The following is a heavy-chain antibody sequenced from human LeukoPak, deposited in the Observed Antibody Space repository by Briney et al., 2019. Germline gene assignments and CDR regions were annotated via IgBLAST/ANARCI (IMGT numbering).Heavy chain of an antibody. V-gene: IGHV3-7*01. CDR2: IKQDGSEK. CDR3: ARTKGDPYYYYYYMDV. J-gene: IGHJ6*03. Sequence: GGSLRLSCAASGFTFSSDAMRWVRQAPGKGLEWVANIKQDGSEKYYVDSVKGRFTISRDNAKNSLYLQMNSLRAEDTAVYYCARTKGDPYYYYYYMDVWGKGTTVTVSS. CDR1: GFTFSSDA. D-gene: IGHD3-16*01.